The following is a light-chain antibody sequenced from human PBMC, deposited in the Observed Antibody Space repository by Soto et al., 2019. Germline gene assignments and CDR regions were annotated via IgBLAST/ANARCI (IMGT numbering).Light chain of an antibody. CDR3: SAWDDSLHTVL. J-gene: IGLJ2*01. CDR1: NSNIGSIT. V-gene: IGLV1-44*01. CDR2: SHN. Sequence: QSVLTQPPSVSGTPGQRVTISCSGSNSNIGSITVNWYLQRPGTAPKLFVYSHNLRPSGVPDRFSGSKSGTSASLTISGLQSEDEGDYYCSAWDDSLHTVLFGGGTKVTVL.